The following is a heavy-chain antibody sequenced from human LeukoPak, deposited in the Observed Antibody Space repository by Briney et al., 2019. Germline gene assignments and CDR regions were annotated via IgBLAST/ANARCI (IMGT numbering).Heavy chain of an antibody. D-gene: IGHD3-22*01. CDR1: GGSISSGGYY. CDR2: IYYSGGT. V-gene: IGHV4-31*03. Sequence: SETLSLTCTVSGGSISSGGYYWSWIRQHPGKGLEWIGYIYYSGGTYYNPSLKSRVTISVDRSKNQFSLKLSSVTAADTAVYYCAREGYDSSGYGRVFDYWGQGTLVTVSS. J-gene: IGHJ4*02. CDR3: AREGYDSSGYGRVFDY.